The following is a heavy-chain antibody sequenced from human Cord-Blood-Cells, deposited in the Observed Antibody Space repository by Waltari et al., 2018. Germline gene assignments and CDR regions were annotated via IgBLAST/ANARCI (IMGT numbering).Heavy chain of an antibody. CDR3: AKGEQLVREPFDY. D-gene: IGHD6-6*01. V-gene: IGHV3-23*01. CDR1: GFTFSSYA. CDR2: ISGSGGST. Sequence: EVQLLESGGGLVQPGGSLRLSCAASGFTFSSYAMSWVRQAPGEGLEWVSAISGSGGSTYYADSVKGRFTISRDNSKNTLYLQMNSLRAEDTAVYYCAKGEQLVREPFDYWGQGTLVTVSS. J-gene: IGHJ4*02.